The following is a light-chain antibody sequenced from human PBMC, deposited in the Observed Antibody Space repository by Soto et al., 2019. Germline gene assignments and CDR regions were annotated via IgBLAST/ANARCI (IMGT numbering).Light chain of an antibody. CDR2: SNN. CDR3: AAWDDSLNGPV. CDR1: SANIGSNT. V-gene: IGLV1-44*01. Sequence: QSVLTQPPSASGTPGQRVTISCSGSSANIGSNTVNWYQQLPGTAPKLLIYSNNQRPSGVPDRFSGSKSGTSASLAISVLQSEDGADYYCAAWDDSLNGPVFGGGTQLTVL. J-gene: IGLJ7*01.